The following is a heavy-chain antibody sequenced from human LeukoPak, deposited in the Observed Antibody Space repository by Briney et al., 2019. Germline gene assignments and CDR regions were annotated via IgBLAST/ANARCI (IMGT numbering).Heavy chain of an antibody. V-gene: IGHV4-59*12. J-gene: IGHJ4*02. CDR2: IYYSGST. D-gene: IGHD3-10*01. CDR3: ARYYYGSGSSRGYFDY. Sequence: PSETLSLTCTVSGGSISSYYWSWIRQPPGKGLEWIGYIYYSGSTKYNPSLKSRVTISVDTSKNQFSLKLSSVTAADTAVYYCARYYYGSGSSRGYFDYWGQGTLVTVSS. CDR1: GGSISSYY.